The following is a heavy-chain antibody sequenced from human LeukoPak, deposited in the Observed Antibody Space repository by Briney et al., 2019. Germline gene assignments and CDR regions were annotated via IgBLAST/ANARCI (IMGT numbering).Heavy chain of an antibody. J-gene: IGHJ6*02. CDR3: AKVMGSGSYPNYYYYYGMDV. Sequence: GRSLRLSCAASGFTFSSYGMHWVRQAPGKGLEWVAVISYDGSNKYYADSVKGRFTISRDNSKNTLYLQMNSLRAEDTAVYYCAKVMGSGSYPNYYYYYGMDVWGQGTTVTVSS. D-gene: IGHD3-10*01. V-gene: IGHV3-30*18. CDR2: ISYDGSNK. CDR1: GFTFSSYG.